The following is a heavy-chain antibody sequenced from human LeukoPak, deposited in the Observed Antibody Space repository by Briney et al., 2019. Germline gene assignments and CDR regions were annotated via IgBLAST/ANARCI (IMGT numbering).Heavy chain of an antibody. CDR1: GGSISSDY. CDR3: AGRSSSVSYNAWFDP. D-gene: IGHD6-6*01. V-gene: IGHV4-59*08. J-gene: IGHJ5*02. CDR2: VYYSGST. Sequence: PSETLSLTCTVSGGSISSDYWSWIRQPPGKGLEWIGYVYYSGSTNYNPSPKSRVTISIETSKNQFSLKRSSVTAADTAVYYCAGRSSSVSYNAWFDPWGQGTLVTVSS.